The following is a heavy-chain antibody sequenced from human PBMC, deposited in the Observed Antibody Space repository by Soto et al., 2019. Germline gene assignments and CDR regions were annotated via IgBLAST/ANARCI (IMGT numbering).Heavy chain of an antibody. V-gene: IGHV4-4*02. Sequence: QVQLQESGPGLVTPSGTLSLTCAVYGGAISSSNWWSWVSQPPGKGLEWIGEIYHSGSTNYNPSLKRRVTISVDKSKNQFSLKLSYVTAADTAVYYWARVQHSSGWPHFDYWGKGTLCTFSS. CDR2: IYHSGST. J-gene: IGHJ4*02. CDR1: GGAISSSNW. CDR3: ARVQHSSGWPHFDY. D-gene: IGHD6-19*01.